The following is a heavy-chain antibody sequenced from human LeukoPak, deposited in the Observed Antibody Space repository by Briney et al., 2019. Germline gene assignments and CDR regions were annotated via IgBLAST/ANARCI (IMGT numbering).Heavy chain of an antibody. J-gene: IGHJ4*02. CDR1: GFTFSSYA. Sequence: GGSLRLSCAASGFTFSSYAMSWVRQAPGKGLEWVSAISGSGGSTYHADSVKGRFTISRDNSKNTLYLQMNSLRAEDTAVYYCAKDQKGSGYYSYYFDYWGQGTLVTVSS. D-gene: IGHD3-22*01. CDR3: AKDQKGSGYYSYYFDY. CDR2: ISGSGGST. V-gene: IGHV3-23*01.